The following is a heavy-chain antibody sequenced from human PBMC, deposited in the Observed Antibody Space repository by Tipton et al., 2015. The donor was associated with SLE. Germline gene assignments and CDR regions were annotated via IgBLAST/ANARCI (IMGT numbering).Heavy chain of an antibody. J-gene: IGHJ6*03. CDR2: IYHSGST. CDR3: ARDFYSSGSYYYYYYMDV. Sequence: TLSLTCTVSGYSISSGYYWGWIRQPPGKGLEWIGLIYHSGSTYYNPSLKSRVTVSVDTSKNQFSLKLSSVTAADTAVYYCARDFYSSGSYYYYYYMDVWGKGTTVTVPS. D-gene: IGHD6-19*01. V-gene: IGHV4-38-2*02. CDR1: GYSISSGYY.